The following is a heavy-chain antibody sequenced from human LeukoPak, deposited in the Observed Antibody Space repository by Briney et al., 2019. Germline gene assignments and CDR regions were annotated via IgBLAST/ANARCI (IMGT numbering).Heavy chain of an antibody. Sequence: PSETLSLTCTVSGGSISSGGYYWSWIRQHPGKGLEWIGYIYYSGSTYYNPSLKSRVTISVDTSKNQFSLKLSSVTAADTAVYYCARGGDYYDSSGPSGYFDLWGRGTLVTVSS. V-gene: IGHV4-31*03. CDR1: GGSISSGGYY. D-gene: IGHD3-22*01. CDR2: IYYSGST. CDR3: ARGGDYYDSSGPSGYFDL. J-gene: IGHJ2*01.